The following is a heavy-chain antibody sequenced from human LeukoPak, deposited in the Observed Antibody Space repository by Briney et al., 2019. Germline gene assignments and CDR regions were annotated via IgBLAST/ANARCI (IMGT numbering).Heavy chain of an antibody. J-gene: IGHJ6*02. CDR3: ARQGDIPVAGTRGFVYYYGMDV. Sequence: PSETLSLTCAVSDDSISNYYWTWIRQPPGKGLEWIGYIYYTGSTNYNPSLKSRVTISIDTSKNQFSLKLSSVTAADTAVYYCARQGDIPVAGTRGFVYYYGMDVWGQGTTVTVSS. CDR2: IYYTGST. V-gene: IGHV4-59*08. D-gene: IGHD6-19*01. CDR1: DDSISNYY.